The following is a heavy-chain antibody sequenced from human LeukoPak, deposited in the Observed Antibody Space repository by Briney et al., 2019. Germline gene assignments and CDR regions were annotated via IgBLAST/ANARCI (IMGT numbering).Heavy chain of an antibody. J-gene: IGHJ4*02. V-gene: IGHV3-48*04. CDR3: ARWLPEYYFDY. Sequence: GGSLRLSCAASGFTVSSYSMNWVRQAPGKGLEWVSYISSSGSTIYYADSVKGRFTISRDNAKNSLYLQMNSLRAEDTAVYYCARWLPEYYFDYWGQGTLVTVSS. D-gene: IGHD3-22*01. CDR2: ISSSGSTI. CDR1: GFTVSSYS.